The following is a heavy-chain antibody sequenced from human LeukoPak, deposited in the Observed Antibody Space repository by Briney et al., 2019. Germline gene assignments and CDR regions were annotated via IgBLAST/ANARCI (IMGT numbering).Heavy chain of an antibody. CDR1: GNYW. CDR3: ARDPRY. CDR2: ISYDGSSK. Sequence: GGSLRLSCAASGNYWMHWVRQAPGKGLEWVAVISYDGSSKYYADSVKGRFTISRDNSKTTLYLQMNSLRAEDTAVYYCARDPRYWGQGTLVTVSS. V-gene: IGHV3-30-3*01. J-gene: IGHJ4*02.